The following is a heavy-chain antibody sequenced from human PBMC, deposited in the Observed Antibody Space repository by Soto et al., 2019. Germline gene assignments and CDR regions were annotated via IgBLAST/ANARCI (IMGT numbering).Heavy chain of an antibody. V-gene: IGHV3-7*03. CDR2: INKDGSGT. CDR3: GRNTPRNSWFDP. J-gene: IGHJ5*02. CDR1: GFTFPNYW. D-gene: IGHD1-7*01. Sequence: EVQVVASGGGLVQPGGSLRLSCTASGFTFPNYWMTWVRQFPGKGLEWVALINKDGSGTSYVDSVKGRFTFSRDNAKNSLYLQINSLRAEDTAVYLCGRNTPRNSWFDPWGQGTRVTVSS.